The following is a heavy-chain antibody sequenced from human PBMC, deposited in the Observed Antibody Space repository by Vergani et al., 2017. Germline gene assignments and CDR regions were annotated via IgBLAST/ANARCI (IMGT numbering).Heavy chain of an antibody. J-gene: IGHJ6*03. V-gene: IGHV4-34*01. D-gene: IGHD6-13*01. CDR1: DGSFSGYY. CDR3: ARHNVQLVPGNYYYYYFMNV. CDR2: IYYSGST. Sequence: QVQLQQWGAGLLKPSETLSLTCAVYDGSFSGYYCGWFRQPPGKGLQWIGSIYYSGSTNYNPSLKSRVTISVDTSKNQFSLKLNSVTATETTVYYCARHNVQLVPGNYYYYYFMNVWGKGTPVTVS.